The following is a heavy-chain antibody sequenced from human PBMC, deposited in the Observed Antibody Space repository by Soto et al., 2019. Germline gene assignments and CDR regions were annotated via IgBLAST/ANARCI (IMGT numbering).Heavy chain of an antibody. J-gene: IGHJ6*02. V-gene: IGHV3-9*01. D-gene: IGHD3-9*01. CDR2: ITWQTGRK. Sequence: EVQLVESGGGLVQPGGSLRLSCAGSGLTFDDYAMHWVRQAPGKGLEWVSGITWQTGRKGYADSVQGRFTISRDNAMNSLYLQMNSLRLEDTALYYCVKDISLGGADVWGQGTTVTVS. CDR3: VKDISLGGADV. CDR1: GLTFDDYA.